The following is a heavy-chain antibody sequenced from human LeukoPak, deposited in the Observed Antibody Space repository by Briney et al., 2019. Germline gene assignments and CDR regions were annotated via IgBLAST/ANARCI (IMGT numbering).Heavy chain of an antibody. CDR2: MNPNSGNT. J-gene: IGHJ4*02. CDR3: ATLCSSTSCYTNVFDY. Sequence: GASVKVSCKASGYTFTSYDINWVRQATGQGLEWMGWMNPNSGNTGYAQKFQGRVTMTRNTSISTAYMVLSSLRSEDTAVYYCATLCSSTSCYTNVFDYWGQGTLVTVSS. CDR1: GYTFTSYD. V-gene: IGHV1-8*01. D-gene: IGHD2-2*02.